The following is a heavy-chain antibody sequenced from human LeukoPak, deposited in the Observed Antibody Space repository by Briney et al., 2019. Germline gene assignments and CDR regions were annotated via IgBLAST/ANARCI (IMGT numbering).Heavy chain of an antibody. CDR3: ARAYYYDSSGTAGY. D-gene: IGHD3-22*01. Sequence: ASVKVSCKASGYTFTSYGISWVRQAPGQGLEWMGWISAYNGNTNYEQKLQGRVTMTTDTSTSTAYMELRSLRSDDTAVYYCARAYYYDSSGTAGYWGQGTLVTVSS. CDR1: GYTFTSYG. J-gene: IGHJ4*02. CDR2: ISAYNGNT. V-gene: IGHV1-18*01.